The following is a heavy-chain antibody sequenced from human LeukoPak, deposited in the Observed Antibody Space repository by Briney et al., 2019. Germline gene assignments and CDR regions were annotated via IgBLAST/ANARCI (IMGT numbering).Heavy chain of an antibody. CDR3: AREERDPFTIDY. CDR2: IYYSGST. J-gene: IGHJ4*02. V-gene: IGHV4-59*01. Sequence: SETLSLTCTVSGGSISSYYWRWVRQPPGKGLEWIGYIYYSGSTNYNPSLKSRVTISVDTSKNQFSLKLSSVTAADTAVYYCAREERDPFTIDYWGQGTLVTVSS. CDR1: GGSISSYY.